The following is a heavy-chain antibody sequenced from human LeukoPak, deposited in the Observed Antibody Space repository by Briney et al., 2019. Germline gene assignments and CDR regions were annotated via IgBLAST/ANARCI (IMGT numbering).Heavy chain of an antibody. V-gene: IGHV4-59*01. Sequence: PSETLSLTCTVSGGSISSYYWSWIRQPPGKGLEWIGYIYYSGSTNYNPSLKSRVTISVDTSKNQFSLKLSSVTAADTAVYYCARDDSNFDIWGQGTMVTVSS. J-gene: IGHJ3*02. CDR1: GGSISSYY. D-gene: IGHD2-15*01. CDR3: ARDDSNFDI. CDR2: IYYSGST.